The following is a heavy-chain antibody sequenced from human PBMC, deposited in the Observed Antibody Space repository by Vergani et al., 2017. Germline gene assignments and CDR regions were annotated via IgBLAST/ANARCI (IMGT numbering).Heavy chain of an antibody. J-gene: IGHJ6*02. Sequence: EVQLVESGGGLVKPGGSLRLSCAASGFTFSSYSMNWVRQAPGKGLEWVSSISSSSSYIYYADSVKGRFTISRDNAKNSLYLQMNSLRAEDTAVYYCARAGISTGSNTDYYYGMDVWGQGTTVTVSS. V-gene: IGHV3-21*01. D-gene: IGHD3-9*01. CDR2: ISSSSSYI. CDR1: GFTFSSYS. CDR3: ARAGISTGSNTDYYYGMDV.